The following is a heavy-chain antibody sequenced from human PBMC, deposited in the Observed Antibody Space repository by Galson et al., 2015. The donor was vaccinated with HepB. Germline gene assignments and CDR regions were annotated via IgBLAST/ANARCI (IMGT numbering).Heavy chain of an antibody. CDR3: ARLTYGDYPINWFDP. Sequence: SVKVSCKASGYTFTSYAMHWVRQAPGQRLEWMGWINAGNGNTKYSQKFQGRVTITRDTSASTAYMEPSSLRSEDTAVYYCARLTYGDYPINWFDPWGQGTLVTVSS. CDR1: GYTFTSYA. J-gene: IGHJ5*02. D-gene: IGHD4-17*01. V-gene: IGHV1-3*01. CDR2: INAGNGNT.